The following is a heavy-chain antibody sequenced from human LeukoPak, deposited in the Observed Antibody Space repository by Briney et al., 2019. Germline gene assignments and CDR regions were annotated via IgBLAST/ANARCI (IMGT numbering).Heavy chain of an antibody. V-gene: IGHV3-48*04. J-gene: IGHJ4*02. CDR2: ISSSSSTI. Sequence: PGGSLRLSCAASGFTFSSYSMNWVRQAPGKGLEWVSYISSSSSTIYYADSVKGRFTISRDNAKNSLYLQMNSLRAEDTAVYYCARVAELLCYYFDYWGQGTLVTVSS. CDR3: ARVAELLCYYFDY. D-gene: IGHD3-10*02. CDR1: GFTFSSYS.